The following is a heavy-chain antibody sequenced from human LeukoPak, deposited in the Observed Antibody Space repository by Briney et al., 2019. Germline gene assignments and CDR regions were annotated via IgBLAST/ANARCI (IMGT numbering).Heavy chain of an antibody. CDR1: GFTFSSYD. CDR3: TRSRYSSGWDYYFDC. J-gene: IGHJ4*02. CDR2: IGTAGDP. Sequence: GGSLRLSCAASGFTFSSYDMHWVRQAAGKRLEWVSGIGTAGDPYSPISVKGRFTISRENAKNSLYLQMNNLRAGHTAVYYCTRSRYSSGWDYYFDCWGQGALVTVSS. V-gene: IGHV3-13*05. D-gene: IGHD6-19*01.